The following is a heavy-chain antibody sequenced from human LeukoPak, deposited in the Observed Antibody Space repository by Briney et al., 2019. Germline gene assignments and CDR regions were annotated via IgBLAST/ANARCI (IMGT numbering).Heavy chain of an antibody. CDR3: ARVERAYYYYYMDV. CDR1: GYSISSGYY. J-gene: IGHJ6*03. Sequence: SENLSLTCTVSGYSISSGYYWGWIRQPPGKGLEWIGSIYHSGSTYYNPSLKSRVTISVDTSKNQFSLKLSSVTAADTAVYYCARVERAYYYYYMDVWGKGTTVTVSS. D-gene: IGHD1-1*01. V-gene: IGHV4-38-2*02. CDR2: IYHSGST.